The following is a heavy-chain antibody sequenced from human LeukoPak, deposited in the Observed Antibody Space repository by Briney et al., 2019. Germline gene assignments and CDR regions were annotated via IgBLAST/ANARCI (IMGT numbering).Heavy chain of an antibody. V-gene: IGHV3-21*01. D-gene: IGHD2-2*01. J-gene: IGHJ4*02. CDR2: ISSSSNI. CDR3: ARGAGYCTSTSCHLWSDY. CDR1: EFTFSSYS. Sequence: GGSLRLSCAASEFTFSSYSMNWVRQAPGKGLEWVSSISSSSNIYYADSVKGRFAVSRDNAKNEMYLQMNSLRAEDTAVYFCARGAGYCTSTSCHLWSDYWGQGTLVTVSS.